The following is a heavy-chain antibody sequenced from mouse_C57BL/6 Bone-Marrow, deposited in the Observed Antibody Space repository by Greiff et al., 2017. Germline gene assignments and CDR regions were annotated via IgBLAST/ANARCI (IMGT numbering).Heavy chain of an antibody. CDR2: IWWDDDK. Sequence: VKLQESGPGILQPSQTLSLTCSFSGFSLSTFGMGVGWIRQPSGKGLEWLAHIWWDDDKYYNPALKSRLTISKDTSKNQVFLKIANVDTADTATYYCARGKGYDGYYVAFAYWGQGTLVTVSA. CDR3: ARGKGYDGYYVAFAY. CDR1: GFSLSTFGMG. J-gene: IGHJ3*01. V-gene: IGHV8-8*01. D-gene: IGHD2-3*01.